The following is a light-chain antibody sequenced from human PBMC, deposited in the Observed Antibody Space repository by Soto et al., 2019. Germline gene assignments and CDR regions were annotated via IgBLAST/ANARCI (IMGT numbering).Light chain of an antibody. CDR1: SSDVGGYNY. Sequence: QPVLTQPASVSGSPGQSITISCTGTSSDVGGYNYVSWYQQHPGKAPKLMIYEVGNRPSGVSDRFSGSKSGNTASLTISGLQAEDEADYYCSSYTRVTTYVFGTGTKVTVL. J-gene: IGLJ1*01. CDR2: EVG. CDR3: SSYTRVTTYV. V-gene: IGLV2-14*01.